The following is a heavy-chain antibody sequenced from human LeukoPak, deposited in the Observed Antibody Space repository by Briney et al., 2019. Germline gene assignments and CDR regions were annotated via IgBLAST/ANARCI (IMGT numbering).Heavy chain of an antibody. D-gene: IGHD3-9*01. J-gene: IGHJ4*02. Sequence: SETLSLTCTVSGGSISSYYWSWIRQPPGKGLEWIGYIYYSGSTNYNPSLKSRVTISVDTSKNRFSLKLSSVTAADTAVYYCARSHDYDILTGYYYDYWGQGTLVTVSS. CDR2: IYYSGST. V-gene: IGHV4-59*01. CDR1: GGSISSYY. CDR3: ARSHDYDILTGYYYDY.